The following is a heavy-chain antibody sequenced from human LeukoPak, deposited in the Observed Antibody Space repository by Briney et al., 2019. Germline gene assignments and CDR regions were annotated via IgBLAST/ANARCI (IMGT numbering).Heavy chain of an antibody. CDR1: GFTFDDYA. Sequence: GRSLRLSCAASGFTFDDYAMHWVRQAPGRGLERVSGISWNSGSIGYADSVKGRFTISRDNAKNSLYLQMNSLRAEDTALYYCAKENWAGGWFDPWGQGTLVTVSS. CDR2: ISWNSGSI. V-gene: IGHV3-9*01. D-gene: IGHD7-27*01. CDR3: AKENWAGGWFDP. J-gene: IGHJ5*02.